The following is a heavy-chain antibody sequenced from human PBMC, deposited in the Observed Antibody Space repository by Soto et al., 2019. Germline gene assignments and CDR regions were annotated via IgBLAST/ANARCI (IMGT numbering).Heavy chain of an antibody. CDR2: ISYDGSNK. D-gene: IGHD6-13*01. CDR1: GFTSYSDA. Sequence: PWGSMRLSCAASGFTSYSDAMHWARQAQGKGLEWVAVISYDGSNKYYADSVKGRFTISRDNSKNTLYLQMNSLRAEDTAVYYCARDLGAGAAGHYYYYYGLDVWGQGTTVTVSS. V-gene: IGHV3-30-3*01. CDR3: ARDLGAGAAGHYYYYYGLDV. J-gene: IGHJ6*02.